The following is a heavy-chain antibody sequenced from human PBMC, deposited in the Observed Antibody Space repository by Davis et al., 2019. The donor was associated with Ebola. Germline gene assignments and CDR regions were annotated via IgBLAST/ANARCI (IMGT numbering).Heavy chain of an antibody. Sequence: PGGSLRLSCAASGFTFSSYAMHWVRQAPGKGLEWVAVISYDGSNKYYADSVKGRFTISRDNSKNTLYLQMGSLRPEDMAVYYCARVGSGSYFDYWGQGTLVTVSS. CDR3: ARVGSGSYFDY. V-gene: IGHV3-30*14. D-gene: IGHD1-26*01. CDR2: ISYDGSNK. CDR1: GFTFSSYA. J-gene: IGHJ4*02.